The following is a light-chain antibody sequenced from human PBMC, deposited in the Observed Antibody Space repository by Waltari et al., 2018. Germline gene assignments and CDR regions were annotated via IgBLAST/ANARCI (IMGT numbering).Light chain of an antibody. Sequence: SYELTQPPSVSLSPGQTATITCSGDELGDKYVCWYQQKPGQSPVGVIYQDKKRPSGIPERFSGSNSGNTATLTISETQAMDEADYYCQAWDSNTVVFGGGTKVTVL. CDR2: QDK. J-gene: IGLJ2*01. CDR1: ELGDKY. CDR3: QAWDSNTVV. V-gene: IGLV3-1*01.